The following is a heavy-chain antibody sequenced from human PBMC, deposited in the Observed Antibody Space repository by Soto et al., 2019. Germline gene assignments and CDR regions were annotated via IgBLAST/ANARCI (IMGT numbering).Heavy chain of an antibody. V-gene: IGHV4-61*01. D-gene: IGHD3-3*01. CDR3: ARTTNEYYDFWSGSKFFDY. J-gene: IGHJ4*02. CDR1: GVSVSSGSYY. CDR2: IYYSGST. Sequence: SETLSLTCTVSGVSVSSGSYYWSWIRQPPGKGLEWIGYIYYSGSTNYNPSLKSRVTISVDTSKNQFSLKLSSVTAADTAVYYCARTTNEYYDFWSGSKFFDYWGQGTLVTVSS.